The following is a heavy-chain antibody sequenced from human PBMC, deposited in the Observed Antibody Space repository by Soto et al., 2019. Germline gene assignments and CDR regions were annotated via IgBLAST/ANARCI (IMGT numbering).Heavy chain of an antibody. V-gene: IGHV5-51*01. CDR2: IYPDQSRA. Sequence: PGESLKISCMGSGYRFSTFWIGWVRQMPGKGLEWVAIIYPDQSRAMYSPAFQGQVTISVDKSISTAYLQWNSLKASDTAIYYCASGGDASGHHAFDVWGLGTMVTVSS. CDR3: ASGGDASGHHAFDV. CDR1: GYRFSTFW. J-gene: IGHJ3*01. D-gene: IGHD6-19*01.